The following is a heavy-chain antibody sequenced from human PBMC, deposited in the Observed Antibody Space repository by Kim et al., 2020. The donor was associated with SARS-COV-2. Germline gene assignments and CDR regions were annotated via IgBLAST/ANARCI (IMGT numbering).Heavy chain of an antibody. J-gene: IGHJ5*02. Sequence: TNYNQTLTSRFTISVDTSKNQFSQKLSSVPAADTAVYYCARFTGYYGSGPWGQGTLVTVSS. D-gene: IGHD3-10*01. CDR2: T. CDR3: ARFTGYYGSGP. V-gene: IGHV4-34*01.